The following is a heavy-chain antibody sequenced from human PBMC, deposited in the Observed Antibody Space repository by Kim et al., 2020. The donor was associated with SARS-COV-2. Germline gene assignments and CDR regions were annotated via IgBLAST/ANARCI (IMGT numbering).Heavy chain of an antibody. CDR1: GFTFSSYA. D-gene: IGHD2-8*01. J-gene: IGHJ6*02. V-gene: IGHV3-23*01. CDR3: AKGYCTNGVCYNIPSRYYYYGMDV. Sequence: GGSLRLSCAASGFTFSSYAMSWVRQAPGKGLEWVSAISGSGGSTYYADSVKGRFTISRDNSKNTLYLQMNSLRAEDTAVYYCAKGYCTNGVCYNIPSRYYYYGMDVWGQGTTVTVSS. CDR2: ISGSGGST.